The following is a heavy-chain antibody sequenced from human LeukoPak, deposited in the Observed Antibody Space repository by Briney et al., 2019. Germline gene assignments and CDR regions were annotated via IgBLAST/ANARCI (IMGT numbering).Heavy chain of an antibody. CDR3: TRLRSDYYDSSGYYAGFSDY. V-gene: IGHV3-49*03. CDR1: GFTFGDYA. Sequence: PGGSLRLSCTASGFTFGDYAMSWFRQAPGKGLEWVGFIRSKAYGGTTEYAASVKGRFTISRDDSKSIAYLQMNSLKTEDTAVYYCTRLRSDYYDSSGYYAGFSDYGGQGTLVTVSA. CDR2: IRSKAYGGTT. J-gene: IGHJ4*02. D-gene: IGHD3-22*01.